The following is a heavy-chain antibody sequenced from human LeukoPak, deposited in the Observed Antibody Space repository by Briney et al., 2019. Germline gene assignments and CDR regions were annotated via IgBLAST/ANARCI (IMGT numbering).Heavy chain of an antibody. D-gene: IGHD4-17*01. CDR1: GYTFTGYY. Sequence: ASVKVSCKASGYTFTGYYIHWVRQAPGQGLEWMGWINTNTGNPTYAQGFTGRFVFSLDTSVSTAYLQISSLKAEDTAVYYCARDPETTVTTSVDYWGQGTLVTVSS. CDR3: ARDPETTVTTSVDY. V-gene: IGHV7-4-1*02. CDR2: INTNTGNP. J-gene: IGHJ4*02.